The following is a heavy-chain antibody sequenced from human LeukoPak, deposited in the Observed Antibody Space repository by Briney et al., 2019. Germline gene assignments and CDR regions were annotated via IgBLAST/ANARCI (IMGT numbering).Heavy chain of an antibody. Sequence: GGSLRLSCAVSGFTFRNYLMHWVRQAPGQGLVWVSRINQDETKAYADSVKGRFTVSRDNAKNMMYLQLNGLRAEDTAVYFCGRGGDGIDVWGQGTTVIASS. D-gene: IGHD5-24*01. CDR2: INQDETKA. CDR1: GFTFRNYL. V-gene: IGHV3-74*01. J-gene: IGHJ3*01. CDR3: GRGGDGIDV.